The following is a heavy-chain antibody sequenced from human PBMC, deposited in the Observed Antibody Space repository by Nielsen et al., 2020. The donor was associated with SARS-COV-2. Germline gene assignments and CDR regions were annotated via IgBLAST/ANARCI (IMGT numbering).Heavy chain of an antibody. Sequence: SETLSLTCAVYGGSFSGYYWSWIRQPPGKGLEWIGEINHSGSTNYNPSLKSRVTISVDTSKNQFSLKLSSVTAADTALYYCARGRGYSDAFDIWGQGTMVTVSS. D-gene: IGHD3-22*01. V-gene: IGHV4-34*01. CDR3: ARGRGYSDAFDI. CDR2: INHSGST. CDR1: GGSFSGYY. J-gene: IGHJ3*02.